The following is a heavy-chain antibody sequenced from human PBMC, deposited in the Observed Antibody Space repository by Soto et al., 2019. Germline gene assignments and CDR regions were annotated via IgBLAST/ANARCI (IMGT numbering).Heavy chain of an antibody. J-gene: IGHJ6*02. CDR2: INPSGGST. V-gene: IGHV1-46*01. CDR3: ARDPTIAARPPNYYYYYGMDV. CDR1: GYTFTIYY. D-gene: IGHD6-6*01. Sequence: GASVKVSCKASGYTFTIYYMHWVRQAPGQGLEWMGIINPSGGSTSYAQKFQGRVTMTRDTSTSTVYMELSSLRSEDTAVYYCARDPTIAARPPNYYYYYGMDVWGQGTTVTVSS.